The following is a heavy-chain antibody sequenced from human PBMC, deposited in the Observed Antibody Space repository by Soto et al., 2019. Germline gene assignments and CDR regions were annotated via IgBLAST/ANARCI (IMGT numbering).Heavy chain of an antibody. J-gene: IGHJ4*02. D-gene: IGHD2-15*01. CDR1: GGSISSYY. CDR3: ARSLEAELFDY. Sequence: PSETLSLTCTVSGGSISSYYWSWIRQPPGKGLEWIGYIYYSGSTNYNPSLKSRVTISVDTSKNQFSLKLSSVTAADTAVYYCARSLEAELFDYWGQGTLVTVSS. V-gene: IGHV4-59*08. CDR2: IYYSGST.